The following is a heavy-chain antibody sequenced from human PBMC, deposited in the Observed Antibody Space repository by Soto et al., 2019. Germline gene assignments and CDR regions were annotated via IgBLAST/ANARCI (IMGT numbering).Heavy chain of an antibody. CDR1: GGSFSGYY. J-gene: IGHJ5*02. Sequence: SETLSLTCAVYGGSFSGYYWSWIRQPPGKGLEWIGEIYHSGSTNYNPSLKSRVTISVDKSKNQFSLKLSSVTAADTAVYYCARDLEDNWFDPWGQGTLVTVSS. V-gene: IGHV4-34*01. CDR2: IYHSGST. CDR3: ARDLEDNWFDP.